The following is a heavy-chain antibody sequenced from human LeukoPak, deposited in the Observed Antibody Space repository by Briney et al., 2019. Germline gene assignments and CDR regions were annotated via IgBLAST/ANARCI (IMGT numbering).Heavy chain of an antibody. Sequence: SETLSLTCTVSGGSISSYYWSWIRQPAGKGLESIGRIYASGSTNYNPSLKSRVTMSVDTSKNQFSLKLSSVTAADTAVYYCARASLSPGAVAGIGPAFGIWGQGTMVTVSS. CDR1: GGSISSYY. CDR3: ARASLSPGAVAGIGPAFGI. CDR2: IYASGST. J-gene: IGHJ3*02. D-gene: IGHD6-19*01. V-gene: IGHV4-4*07.